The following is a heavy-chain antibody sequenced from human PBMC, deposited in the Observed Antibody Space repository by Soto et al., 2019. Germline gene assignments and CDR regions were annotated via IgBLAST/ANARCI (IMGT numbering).Heavy chain of an antibody. CDR1: GFTFSSYA. J-gene: IGHJ4*02. CDR2: IWDDGSNK. Sequence: QVQLVESGGGVVQPGRSLRLSCAASGFTFSSYAMHWVRQAPGKGLEWVAVIWDDGSNKDYIDSVKGRFTISRDNSKNTLYLQMNSLRVEDTAVYYCARDRYGSGTYPSDYWGQATLVTVSS. D-gene: IGHD3-10*01. V-gene: IGHV3-33*01. CDR3: ARDRYGSGTYPSDY.